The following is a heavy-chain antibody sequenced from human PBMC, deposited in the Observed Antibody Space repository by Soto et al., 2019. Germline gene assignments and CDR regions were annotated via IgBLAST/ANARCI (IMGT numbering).Heavy chain of an antibody. V-gene: IGHV4-30-4*01. Sequence: PSETLSLTCTVSGGSISSGDYYWSWIRQPPGKGLEWIGYIYYSGSTYYNPSLKSRVTISVDTSKNQFSLKLSSVTAADTAVYYCARDFVGDSSSWYNWFDPWGQGTLVTVSS. CDR2: IYYSGST. CDR3: ARDFVGDSSSWYNWFDP. D-gene: IGHD6-13*01. J-gene: IGHJ5*02. CDR1: GGSISSGDYY.